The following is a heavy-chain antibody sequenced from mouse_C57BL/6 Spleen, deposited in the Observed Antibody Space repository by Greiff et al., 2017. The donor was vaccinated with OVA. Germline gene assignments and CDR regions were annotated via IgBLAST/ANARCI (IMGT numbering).Heavy chain of an antibody. Sequence: QVQLKESGAELARPGASVKLSCKASGYTFTSYCISWVKQRTGQGLEWIGGIYPRSGHTYYNEQFKGKATLTADKSSSTAYMELRRLTSADSAVYVCARRPYYSNSGAMYDWGQGTSVTVAS. D-gene: IGHD2-5*01. V-gene: IGHV1-81*01. CDR3: ARRPYYSNSGAMYD. J-gene: IGHJ4*01. CDR2: IYPRSGHT. CDR1: GYTFTSYC.